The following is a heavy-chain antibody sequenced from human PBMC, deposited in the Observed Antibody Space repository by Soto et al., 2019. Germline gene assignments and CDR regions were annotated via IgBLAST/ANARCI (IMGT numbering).Heavy chain of an antibody. D-gene: IGHD2-15*01. CDR1: GFTFNSYW. CDR3: VRGVIAANCFDY. J-gene: IGHJ4*02. CDR2: INNDGSTT. V-gene: IGHV3-74*01. Sequence: EVQLAESGGGLVQPGGSLRLSCAASGFTFNSYWMHWVRQVPGRGLVWVSRINNDGSTTNYADSVKGRFTISRDNARNTVYLQMNSPRADDTAVYYCVRGVIAANCFDYWGQGTLVTVSS.